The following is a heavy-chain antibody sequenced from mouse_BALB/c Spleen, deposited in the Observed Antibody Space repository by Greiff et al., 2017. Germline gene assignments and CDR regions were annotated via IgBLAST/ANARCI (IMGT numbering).Heavy chain of an antibody. D-gene: IGHD1-2*01. CDR2: ISNLAYSI. CDR3: ARDRGGSGSYFDY. J-gene: IGHJ2*01. Sequence: EVQLVESGGGLVQPGGSRKLSCAASGFTFSDYGMAWVRQAPGKGPEWVAFISNLAYSIYYADTVTGRFTISRENAKNTLYLEMSSLRSEDTAMYYCARDRGGSGSYFDYWGQGTTLTVSS. CDR1: GFTFSDYG. V-gene: IGHV5-15*02.